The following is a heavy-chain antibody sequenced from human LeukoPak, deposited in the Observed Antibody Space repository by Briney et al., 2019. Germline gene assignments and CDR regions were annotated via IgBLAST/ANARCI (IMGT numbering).Heavy chain of an antibody. V-gene: IGHV4-59*01. CDR3: ARVGGTNYYYYGMDV. CDR2: IYYTGST. CDR1: GSSISSNY. Sequence: SETLSLTCTISGSSISSNYWSWIRQPPGKGLEWIGYIYYTGSTNYNPSLKSRVTISVDTSKNQFSLKLSSVTAADTAVYYCARVGGTNYYYYGMDVWGQGTTVTVSS. J-gene: IGHJ6*02. D-gene: IGHD4-23*01.